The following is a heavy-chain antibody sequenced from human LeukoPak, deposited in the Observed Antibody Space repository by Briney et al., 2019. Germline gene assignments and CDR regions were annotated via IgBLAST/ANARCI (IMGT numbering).Heavy chain of an antibody. CDR2: ISASNGNT. CDR3: ARALSRGYSGYDYGLGY. V-gene: IGHV1-18*01. J-gene: IGHJ4*02. Sequence: ASVKVSCKASGYTFINYGVTWVRQATGQGLEWMGWISASNGNTNYAQKLQGRVTMTTEASTSTAYMELRSLRSDDTAVYYCARALSRGYSGYDYGLGYWGQGTLVTVPS. CDR1: GYTFINYG. D-gene: IGHD5-12*01.